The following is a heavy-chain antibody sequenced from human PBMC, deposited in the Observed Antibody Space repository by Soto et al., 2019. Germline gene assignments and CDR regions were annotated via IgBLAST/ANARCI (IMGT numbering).Heavy chain of an antibody. Sequence: SETLSLTCTVSGGSISSYYWSWIRQPPGKGLEWIGYIYYSGSTNYNPSLKSRVTISVDTSKNQFSLKLSSVTAADTAVYYCARLGGYHQSLVPWGQGSLVTVSS. CDR1: GGSISSYY. CDR3: ARLGGYHQSLVP. D-gene: IGHD3-22*01. V-gene: IGHV4-59*08. CDR2: IYYSGST. J-gene: IGHJ5*02.